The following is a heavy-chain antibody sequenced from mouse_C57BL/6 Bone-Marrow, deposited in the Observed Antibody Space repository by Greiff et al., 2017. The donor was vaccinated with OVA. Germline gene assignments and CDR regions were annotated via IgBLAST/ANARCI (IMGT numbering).Heavy chain of an antibody. V-gene: IGHV10-1*01. D-gene: IGHD2-12*01. CDR1: GFSFNTYA. Sequence: EVQLVESGGGLVQPKGSLKLSCAASGFSFNTYAMTWVRQAPGKGLEWVARIRSKSNNYATYYADSVKDRFPITRDDSESMLYLQTYNLKTEDTAMYDCVLRRGDYYAMGYWGQRTSVSVAS. J-gene: IGHJ4*01. CDR2: IRSKSNNYAT. CDR3: VLRRGDYYAMGY.